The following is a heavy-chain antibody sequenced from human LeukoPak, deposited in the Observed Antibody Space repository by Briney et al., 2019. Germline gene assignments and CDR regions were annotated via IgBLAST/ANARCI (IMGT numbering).Heavy chain of an antibody. CDR2: IIGSAVNT. CDR1: GLTVSSYG. V-gene: IGHV3-23*01. J-gene: IGHJ4*02. D-gene: IGHD1-1*01. CDR3: ARGVQSTAANY. Sequence: GESLRLSCGASGLTVSSYGMSWVRQAPGKGLEWVSTIIGSAVNTYYADSVKGRFTISRDNAKNTLYLQMNSLRAEDTAVYYCARGVQSTAANYWGQGTLVTVSS.